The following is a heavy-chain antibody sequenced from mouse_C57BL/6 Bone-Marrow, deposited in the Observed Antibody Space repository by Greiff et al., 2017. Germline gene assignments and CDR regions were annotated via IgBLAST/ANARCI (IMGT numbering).Heavy chain of an antibody. Sequence: EVQLVESGGDLVKPGGSLKLSCAASGFTFSSSGMSWVRQTPDKRLEWVATISSGGRYTYYPDSVKGRFTISRDNAKNTLYLQRRSLKSEDTAMYYCARQGYDGYPHAMDYWGQGTSVTVSS. D-gene: IGHD2-3*01. CDR3: ARQGYDGYPHAMDY. CDR1: GFTFSSSG. CDR2: ISSGGRYT. J-gene: IGHJ4*01. V-gene: IGHV5-6*01.